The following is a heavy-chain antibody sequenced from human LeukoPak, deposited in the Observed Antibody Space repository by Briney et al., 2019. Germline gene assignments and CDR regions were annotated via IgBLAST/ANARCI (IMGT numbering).Heavy chain of an antibody. Sequence: GESLKISCKGSGYSFTSYWIGWVRQMPGKGLEWMGIIYPGDSDTRYSPSFQGQVTISADKSISTAYLQWSSLKASDTAMYYCARQADYYDFWSGFQLKYGMDVWGQGTTVTVSS. V-gene: IGHV5-51*01. D-gene: IGHD3-3*01. CDR3: ARQADYYDFWSGFQLKYGMDV. J-gene: IGHJ6*02. CDR1: GYSFTSYW. CDR2: IYPGDSDT.